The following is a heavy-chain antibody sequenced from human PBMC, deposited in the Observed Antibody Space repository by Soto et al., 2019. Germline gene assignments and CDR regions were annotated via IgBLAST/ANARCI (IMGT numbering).Heavy chain of an antibody. D-gene: IGHD2-2*01. J-gene: IGHJ6*02. CDR2: IYHSGST. V-gene: IGHV4-59*12. CDR3: ARDQFGTSYDYYYYYGMDV. CDR1: GDSISGYY. Sequence: SETLSLTCTVSGDSISGYYWSWIRQPPGKALEWIAYIYHSGSTNYNPSLKSRVTISVDTSKNQFSLKLSSVTAADTAVYYCARDQFGTSYDYYYYYGMDVWGQGTTVTVSS.